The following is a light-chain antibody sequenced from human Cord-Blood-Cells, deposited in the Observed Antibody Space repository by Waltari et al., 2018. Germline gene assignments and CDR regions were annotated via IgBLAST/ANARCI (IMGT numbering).Light chain of an antibody. V-gene: IGLV2-23*01. CDR2: EGS. Sequence: QSALTQPASVSGSPGQSITISCPGTSSDVGSYNPLSWYQQHPGKAPKLMIYEGSKRPSGVSNRFSGSKSGNTASLTISGLQAEDEADYYCCSYAGSSTSWVFGGGTKLTVL. J-gene: IGLJ3*02. CDR3: CSYAGSSTSWV. CDR1: SSDVGSYNP.